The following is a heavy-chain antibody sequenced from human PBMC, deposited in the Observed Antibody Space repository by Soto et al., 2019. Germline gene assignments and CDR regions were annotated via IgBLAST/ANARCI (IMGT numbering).Heavy chain of an antibody. CDR1: GFTFSSYG. J-gene: IGHJ6*03. CDR3: AREGSERDTAMVYYYYYYMDV. V-gene: IGHV3-33*01. D-gene: IGHD5-18*01. Sequence: GGSLRLSCAASGFTFSSYGMHWVRQAPGKGLEWVAVIWYDGSNKYYADSVKGRFTISRDNSKNTLYLQMNSLRAEDTAVYYCAREGSERDTAMVYYYYYYMDVWAKGTTDTGSS. CDR2: IWYDGSNK.